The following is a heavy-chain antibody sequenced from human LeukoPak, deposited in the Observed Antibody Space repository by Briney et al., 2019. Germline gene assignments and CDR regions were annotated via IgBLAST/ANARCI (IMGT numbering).Heavy chain of an antibody. D-gene: IGHD5-18*01. Sequence: PSETLSLTCAVYGGSFSGHYWSWIRQPPGKGLEWIGEINHSGSTNYNLSLKSRVTISVDTSKKQFSLRLSSVTAADTAVYYCARGRNSRGYTYAFNYYGMDVWGQGTTVTVSS. CDR2: INHSGST. CDR3: ARGRNSRGYTYAFNYYGMDV. CDR1: GGSFSGHY. V-gene: IGHV4-34*01. J-gene: IGHJ6*02.